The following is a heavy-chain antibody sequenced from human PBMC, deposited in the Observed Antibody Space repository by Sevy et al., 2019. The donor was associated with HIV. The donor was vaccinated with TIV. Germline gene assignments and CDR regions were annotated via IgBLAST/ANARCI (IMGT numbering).Heavy chain of an antibody. CDR2: ISNSGTTI. D-gene: IGHD1-1*01. J-gene: IGHJ4*02. CDR1: GFTFSSYE. Sequence: GGSLRLSCAASGFTFSSYEMNWVRQAPGKGLEWVSYISNSGTTISYSDSVRGLFSSSRDNARNSLYLQMNSLRAEDTAVYYCARDLPPSASTGVHFDYWGQGTLVTVSS. CDR3: ARDLPPSASTGVHFDY. V-gene: IGHV3-48*03.